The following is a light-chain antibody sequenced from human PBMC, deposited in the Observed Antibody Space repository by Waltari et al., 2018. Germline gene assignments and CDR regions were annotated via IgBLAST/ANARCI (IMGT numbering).Light chain of an antibody. V-gene: IGKV3-11*01. CDR2: DTS. Sequence: DIVLTQSPAILSLSPGERASLSCRASQSVSNYLAWYQQKPGQAPRLLIYDTSNRATGIPARFSGSGFGTDFTLTISSLEPEYFAVYYCQQRRDWPLTFGGGTKVEIK. J-gene: IGKJ4*01. CDR1: QSVSNY. CDR3: QQRRDWPLT.